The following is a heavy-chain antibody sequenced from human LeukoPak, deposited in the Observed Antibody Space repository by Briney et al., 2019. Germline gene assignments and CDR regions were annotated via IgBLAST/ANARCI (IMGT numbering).Heavy chain of an antibody. CDR2: ISSSSSTI. CDR1: GFSFSSYS. V-gene: IGHV3-48*01. J-gene: IGHJ4*02. CDR3: ARAAHFDY. Sequence: SGGSLRLSCAASGFSFSSYSMNWVRQAPGKGLEWVSYISSSSSTIYYADSVKGRFTISRDKAKNSLYLQMNSLRAEDTAVYYCARAAHFDYWGQGTLVTVSS.